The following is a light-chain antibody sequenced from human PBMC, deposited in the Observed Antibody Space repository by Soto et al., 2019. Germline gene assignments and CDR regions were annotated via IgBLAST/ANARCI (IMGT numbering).Light chain of an antibody. J-gene: IGKJ1*01. V-gene: IGKV1-5*01. CDR2: DAS. CDR3: EQYNSYSWT. CDR1: QSISSW. Sequence: DIQMTQSASTLSASVGDRVTITCRASQSISSWLAWYQQKPGKAPKLLIYDASSLESGGPSRFSGSGSGTEFTLTISSLQPDDFATYYCEQYNSYSWTFGQGTKV.